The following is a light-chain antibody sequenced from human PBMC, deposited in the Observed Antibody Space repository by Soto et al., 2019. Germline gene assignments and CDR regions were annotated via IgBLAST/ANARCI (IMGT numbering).Light chain of an antibody. CDR1: QSFSSN. Sequence: EIMMTQSPATLSVFPGERATLSCRASQSFSSNLAWYQQKPGQAPRLRIYGASTRSTGIPARFSGSGSGTELTLTISSLQSEEFAVYYWQQYKNWPPWTFGQGTKVEIK. V-gene: IGKV3-15*01. CDR3: QQYKNWPPWT. J-gene: IGKJ1*01. CDR2: GAS.